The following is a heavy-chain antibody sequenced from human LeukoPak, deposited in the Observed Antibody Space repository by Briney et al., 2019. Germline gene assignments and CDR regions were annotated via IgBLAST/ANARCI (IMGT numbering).Heavy chain of an antibody. Sequence: GASVKVSCKASGYTFTSYDINWVRQATGQGLEWMGWMNPNSGNTGYAQKFQGRVTMTRNTSISTAYMELSSLRSEDTAVYYCARVPYDSSDYYLTQPDAFDIWGQGTMVTVSS. CDR3: ARVPYDSSDYYLTQPDAFDI. CDR1: GYTFTSYD. D-gene: IGHD3-22*01. CDR2: MNPNSGNT. J-gene: IGHJ3*02. V-gene: IGHV1-8*01.